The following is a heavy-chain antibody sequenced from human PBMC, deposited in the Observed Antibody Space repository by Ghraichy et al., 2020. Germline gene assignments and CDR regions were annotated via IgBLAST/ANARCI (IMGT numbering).Heavy chain of an antibody. D-gene: IGHD3-22*01. CDR1: GFTFSTYV. Sequence: GESLNISCAASGFTFSTYVMSWVRQAPGKGLEWVSTISTSGGSTYYADSVKGRFTISRDNSKNTLYLQMSSLRAEDTAVYHCAKGAVSGYLCPFDYWGQGTLVTVSS. CDR3: AKGAVSGYLCPFDY. CDR2: ISTSGGST. J-gene: IGHJ4*02. V-gene: IGHV3-23*01.